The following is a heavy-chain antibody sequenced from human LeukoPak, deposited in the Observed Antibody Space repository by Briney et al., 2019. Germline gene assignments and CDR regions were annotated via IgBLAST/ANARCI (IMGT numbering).Heavy chain of an antibody. J-gene: IGHJ4*01. CDR1: GFTFISYG. CDR2: INPDGSST. V-gene: IGHV3-74*01. Sequence: PGGSLRLSCAASGFTFISYGMQWVRQAPGKGLVWVSRINPDGSSTSYADSVNGRFTVSRDNAKNTLYLQVNSLRAEDTAVYFCTRELPRGVTLDYWGQGTLVTVSS. D-gene: IGHD2-21*02. CDR3: TRELPRGVTLDY.